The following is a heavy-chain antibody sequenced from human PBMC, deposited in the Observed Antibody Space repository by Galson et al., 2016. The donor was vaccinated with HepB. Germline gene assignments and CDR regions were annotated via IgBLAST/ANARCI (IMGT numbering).Heavy chain of an antibody. D-gene: IGHD6-13*01. CDR1: GYTFSSYF. Sequence: SVKVSCKASGYTFSSYFMHWVRQAPGQGLEWMGWINPNSGNTDSAQKFQGRVTMTRDTSISTAYLELFRLTSDDTAVYFCARVRPGAAAWKPFDPWGQGTLVTVSP. CDR2: INPNSGNT. V-gene: IGHV1-2*02. J-gene: IGHJ5*02. CDR3: ARVRPGAAAWKPFDP.